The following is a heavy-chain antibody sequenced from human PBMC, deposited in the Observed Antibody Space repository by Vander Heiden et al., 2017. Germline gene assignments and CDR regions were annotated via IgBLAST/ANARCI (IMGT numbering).Heavy chain of an antibody. J-gene: IGHJ4*02. Sequence: EVQLVESGGGLVQPGGSLRLSCAASGFTLSTNWMSWVRQAPGKGLEWVANINQDGSAKSYVDSVKGRFTISRDNAKNSLYLQMNSLRAEDTAVYYCARIYCGSLGCYYDYWGQGTLVTVSS. V-gene: IGHV3-7*01. CDR1: GFTLSTNW. CDR2: INQDGSAK. CDR3: ARIYCGSLGCYYDY. D-gene: IGHD2-2*01.